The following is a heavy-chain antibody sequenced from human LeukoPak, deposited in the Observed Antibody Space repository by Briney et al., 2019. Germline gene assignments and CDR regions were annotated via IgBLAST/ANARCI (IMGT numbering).Heavy chain of an antibody. CDR3: ARGTGGSNWFDP. D-gene: IGHD2-8*02. Sequence: SETLSLTCTASGGSISSYYWSWIRQPPGKGLEWIGYIYYSGSTNYNPSLKSRVTISVDTSKNQFSLKLSSVTAADTAVYYCARGTGGSNWFDPWGQGTRVTVSS. CDR2: IYYSGST. J-gene: IGHJ5*02. CDR1: GGSISSYY. V-gene: IGHV4-59*01.